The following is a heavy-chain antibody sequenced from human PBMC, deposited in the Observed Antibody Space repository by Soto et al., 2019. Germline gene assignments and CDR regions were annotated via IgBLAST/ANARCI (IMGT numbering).Heavy chain of an antibody. CDR3: AKDRVGIKYSSSWSVHGMDV. J-gene: IGHJ6*02. V-gene: IGHV3-30*18. CDR2: ISYDGSNK. CDR1: GFTFSSYG. Sequence: GGSLRLSCAASGFTFSSYGMHWVRQAPDKGLEWVAVISYDGSNKYYADSVKGRFTISRDNSKNTLYLQMNSLRAEDTAVYYCAKDRVGIKYSSSWSVHGMDVWGQGTTVTVSS. D-gene: IGHD6-13*01.